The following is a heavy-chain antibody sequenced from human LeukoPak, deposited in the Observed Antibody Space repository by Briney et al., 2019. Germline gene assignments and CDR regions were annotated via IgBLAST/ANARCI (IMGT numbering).Heavy chain of an antibody. J-gene: IGHJ3*02. CDR1: GDSINSYY. CDR3: ARWGEHSALRVHAFDI. D-gene: IGHD3-10*01. CDR2: GHYTGST. V-gene: IGHV4-59*01. Sequence: SETLSLTCTVSGDSINSYYWNWIRQPPGKGLEWIGYGHYTGSTYKNPSLNSRVTFSVDTSKNQFSLKLSSVTAADTAVYYCARWGEHSALRVHAFDIWGQGTLVTVSS.